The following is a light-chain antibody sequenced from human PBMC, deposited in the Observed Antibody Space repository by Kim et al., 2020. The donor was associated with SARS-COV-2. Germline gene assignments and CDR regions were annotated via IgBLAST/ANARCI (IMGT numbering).Light chain of an antibody. J-gene: IGKJ2*01. Sequence: ASVEDRITITCQASQRMSSWLAWYQQTPGRAPTLLLYRASSSHCRVPSRYSRSGSETVFSHTMSSRPPDVFAAYYCQQYNTNAYTFGRENELDI. CDR1: QRMSSW. CDR3: QQYNTNAYT. CDR2: RAS. V-gene: IGKV1-5*03.